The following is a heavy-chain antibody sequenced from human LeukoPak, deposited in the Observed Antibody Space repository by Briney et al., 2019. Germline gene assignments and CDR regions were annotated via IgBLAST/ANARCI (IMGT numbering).Heavy chain of an antibody. CDR2: IYYSGSS. D-gene: IGHD2-2*01. CDR1: GASISSDSYY. V-gene: IGHV4-39*07. Sequence: KPSETLSLTCTVSGASISSDSYYWGWIRQPPGKGLEWIGSIYYSGSSYYNPSLKSRVTITIDTSKSQFSLRLNSVTAADTAVYYCARGKLAGPAGIWGQGTLVTVSS. J-gene: IGHJ4*02. CDR3: ARGKLAGPAGI.